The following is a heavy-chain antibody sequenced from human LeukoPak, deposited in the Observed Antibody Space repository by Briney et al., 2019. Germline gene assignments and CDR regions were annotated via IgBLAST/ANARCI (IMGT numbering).Heavy chain of an antibody. CDR1: GFTFSSYA. CDR2: ISYDGSNK. CDR3: ASLGKEMYYYDSSGYYSLNY. Sequence: PGGSLRLSCAASGFTFSSYAMHWVRQAPGKGLEWVAVISYDGSNKYYADSVKGRFTISRDNTKNTLYLQMNSLRAEDTAVYYCASLGKEMYYYDSSGYYSLNYWGQGTLVTVSS. V-gene: IGHV3-30-3*01. D-gene: IGHD3-22*01. J-gene: IGHJ4*02.